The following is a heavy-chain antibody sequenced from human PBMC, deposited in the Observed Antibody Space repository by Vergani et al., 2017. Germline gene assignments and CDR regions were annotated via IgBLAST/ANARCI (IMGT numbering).Heavy chain of an antibody. Sequence: EVQLVESGGGLVQPGGSLRLSCAASGFTFSSYWMSWVRQAPGKGLEWVANIKQDGSEKYYVDSVKGRLTISRDNAKNSLHLQMNSLRAEDTALYYCVKDIAASGNYWYFDLWGRGTLVTVSS. CDR3: VKDIAASGNYWYFDL. D-gene: IGHD6-13*01. J-gene: IGHJ2*01. CDR1: GFTFSSYW. V-gene: IGHV3-7*03. CDR2: IKQDGSEK.